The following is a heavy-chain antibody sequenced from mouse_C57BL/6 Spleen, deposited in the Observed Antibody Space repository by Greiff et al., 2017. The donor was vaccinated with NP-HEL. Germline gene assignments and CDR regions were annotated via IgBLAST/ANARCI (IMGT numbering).Heavy chain of an antibody. CDR1: GYTFTSYW. CDR2: IYPGSGST. Sequence: QVQLKQSGAELVKPGASVKMSCKASGYTFTSYWITWVKQRPGQGLEWIGDIYPGSGSTNYNEKFKSKATLTVDTSSSTAYMQLSSLTSEDAAVYYCAREKQVAMDYWGQGTSVTVSS. J-gene: IGHJ4*01. CDR3: AREKQVAMDY. V-gene: IGHV1-55*01.